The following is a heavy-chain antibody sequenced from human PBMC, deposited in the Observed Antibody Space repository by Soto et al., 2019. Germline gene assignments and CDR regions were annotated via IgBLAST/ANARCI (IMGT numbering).Heavy chain of an antibody. V-gene: IGHV3-21*01. CDR1: GFTFSSYS. CDR2: ISSSSSYI. J-gene: IGHJ6*02. D-gene: IGHD2-21*02. Sequence: PGGSLRLSCAASGFTFSSYSMNWVRQAPGKGLEWVSSISSSSSYIYYADSVKGRFTISRDNAKNSLYLQMNSLRAEDTAVYYCARDRGTAHYGMDVWGQGTTVTVSS. CDR3: ARDRGTAHYGMDV.